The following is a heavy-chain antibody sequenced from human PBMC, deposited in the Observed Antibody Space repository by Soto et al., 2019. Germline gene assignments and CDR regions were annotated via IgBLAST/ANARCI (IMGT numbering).Heavy chain of an antibody. Sequence: SLRLSSAAACLSVSISPMHWICRAPAKGPEWVDIILSGEKNKLYADSVKVRFTISRHNSKSTLYLQVDSLRPAAAAVYYCARDPKTSGGQHWVFNYFGSWGQGTLVTVSS. D-gene: IGHD3-9*01. J-gene: IGHJ4*02. V-gene: IGHV3-30*04. CDR3: ARDPKTSGGQHWVFNYFGS. CDR1: CLSVSISP. CDR2: ILSGEKNK.